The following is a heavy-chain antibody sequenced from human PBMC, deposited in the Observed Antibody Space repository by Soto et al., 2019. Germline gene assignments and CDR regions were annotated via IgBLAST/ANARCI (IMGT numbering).Heavy chain of an antibody. CDR2: ITSSSTYI. D-gene: IGHD5-18*01. CDR1: VFTFSAYS. Sequence: GWSLRLSCLASVFTFSAYSMSWFRQAPGQGLEWVSSITSSSTYIYYTRSVEGRFTISRDDAKNSLHLQMNSLRAEDTAVYYCARDLLEGYGHARQPDYWGQGTLVTVSS. CDR3: ARDLLEGYGHARQPDY. V-gene: IGHV3-21*06. J-gene: IGHJ4*02.